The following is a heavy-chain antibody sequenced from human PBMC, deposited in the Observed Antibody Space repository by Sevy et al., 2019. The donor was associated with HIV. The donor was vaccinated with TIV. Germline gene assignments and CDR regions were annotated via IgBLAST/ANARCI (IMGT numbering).Heavy chain of an antibody. J-gene: IGHJ6*03. V-gene: IGHV3-72*01. CDR3: VRGPNCGVGGCQQISPYCLDV. CDR2: IRNRPNRYTT. Sequence: GGSLRLSCAAPGFAFSDHYVDWVRQAPGKGLEWVGRIRNRPNRYTTEYAASVEGRFTISRDDSRHSLYLQMNSLKTEDSAGYYCVRGPNCGVGGCQQISPYCLDVWGIGATVTVSS. CDR1: GFAFSDHY. D-gene: IGHD2-21*01.